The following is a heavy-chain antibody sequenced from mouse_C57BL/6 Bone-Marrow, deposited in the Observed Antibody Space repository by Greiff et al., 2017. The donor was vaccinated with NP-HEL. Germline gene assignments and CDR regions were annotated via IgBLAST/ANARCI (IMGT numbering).Heavy chain of an antibody. CDR3: ASSYYSNYFFAY. CDR1: GFSLTSYG. Sequence: VQLQQSGPGLVQPSQSLSITCTVSGFSLTSYGVHWVRQSPGKGLEWLGVIWSGGSTDYNAAFISRLSISKDNSKSQVFFKMNSLQADDTAIYYCASSYYSNYFFAYWGQGTLVTVSA. V-gene: IGHV2-2*01. J-gene: IGHJ3*01. D-gene: IGHD2-5*01. CDR2: IWSGGST.